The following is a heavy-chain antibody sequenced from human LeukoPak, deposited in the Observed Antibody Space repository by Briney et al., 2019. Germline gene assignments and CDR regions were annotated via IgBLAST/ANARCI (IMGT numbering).Heavy chain of an antibody. CDR3: AELGITMIGGV. Sequence: GGSLRLSCAASGFTFTTYWMTWVRQAPGKGLEWVANINQDGTEKYYVDSVKGRFTISRDNAKNSLYLQMNSLRAEDTAVYYCAELGITMIGGVWGKGTTVTISS. CDR1: GFTFTTYW. V-gene: IGHV3-7*01. D-gene: IGHD3-10*02. J-gene: IGHJ6*04. CDR2: INQDGTEK.